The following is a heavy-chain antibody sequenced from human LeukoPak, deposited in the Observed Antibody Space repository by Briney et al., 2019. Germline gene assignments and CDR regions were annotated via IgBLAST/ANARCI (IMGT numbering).Heavy chain of an antibody. CDR2: ISWNSRSI. D-gene: IGHD6-13*01. V-gene: IGHV3-9*03. CDR3: AKEGSSWSTFDY. Sequence: GGSLRLSCAASGFTFDDYAMHWVRHAPGKGLEWVSGISWNSRSIAYADSVKGRFTISRDNAKNSLYLQMNSLRAEDMALYYCAKEGSSWSTFDYWGQGTLVTVSS. J-gene: IGHJ4*02. CDR1: GFTFDDYA.